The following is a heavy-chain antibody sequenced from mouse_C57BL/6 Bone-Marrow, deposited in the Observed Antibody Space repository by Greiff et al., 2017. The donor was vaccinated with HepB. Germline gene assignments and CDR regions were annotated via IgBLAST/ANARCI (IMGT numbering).Heavy chain of an antibody. CDR2: IWSGGST. Sequence: VQLVESGPGLVQPSQSLSITCTVSGFSLTSYGVHWVRQSPGKGLEWLGVIWSGGSTDYNAAFISRLSISKDNSKSQVFFKMNSLQADDTAIYYCASIYYYGSSRYYYAMDYWGQGTSVTVSS. CDR3: ASIYYYGSSRYYYAMDY. D-gene: IGHD1-1*01. J-gene: IGHJ4*01. CDR1: GFSLTSYG. V-gene: IGHV2-2*01.